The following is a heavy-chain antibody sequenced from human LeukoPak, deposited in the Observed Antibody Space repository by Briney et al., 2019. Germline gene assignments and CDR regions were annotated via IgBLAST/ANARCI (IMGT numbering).Heavy chain of an antibody. CDR1: GGSIRSYY. Sequence: SETLSLTCTVSGGSIRSYYWSWLRQSPGKGLDWIGYIYYSGITNYNPSLTSRVTISVDTSKNQFSLKLSSVTAADTAVYYCARVRDSGYYDFDYWGQGTLVTVSS. D-gene: IGHD3-22*01. J-gene: IGHJ4*02. V-gene: IGHV4-59*01. CDR2: IYYSGIT. CDR3: ARVRDSGYYDFDY.